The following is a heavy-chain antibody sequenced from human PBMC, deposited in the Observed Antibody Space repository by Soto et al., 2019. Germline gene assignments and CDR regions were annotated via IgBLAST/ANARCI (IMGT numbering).Heavy chain of an antibody. J-gene: IGHJ6*02. D-gene: IGHD1-1*01. Sequence: QVQLVESGGGVVQPGRSLRLSCTASGFTFSSYGLHWGRQAPGKGLEWVAVISYDGSNKYYADSVKGRFTISRDNSTNTLYLQMNSLTAEDTAVYYCAKSRGTYSYYGMDVWGQGTTVTVSS. CDR2: ISYDGSNK. V-gene: IGHV3-30*18. CDR1: GFTFSSYG. CDR3: AKSRGTYSYYGMDV.